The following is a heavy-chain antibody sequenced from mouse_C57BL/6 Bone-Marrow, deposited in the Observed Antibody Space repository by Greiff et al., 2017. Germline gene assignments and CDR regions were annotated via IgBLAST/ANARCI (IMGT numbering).Heavy chain of an antibody. CDR2: ISDGGRYT. Sequence: EVKLVESGGGLVKPGGSLKLSCAASGFTFSSYAMSWVRQTPEKRLEWVATISDGGRYTYYPDNVKGRFTISRDNAKNNLYLQMSHLKSEDTAMYYCARDGITPYAMDYWGQGTSVTVSS. V-gene: IGHV5-4*01. D-gene: IGHD1-1*01. CDR1: GFTFSSYA. CDR3: ARDGITPYAMDY. J-gene: IGHJ4*01.